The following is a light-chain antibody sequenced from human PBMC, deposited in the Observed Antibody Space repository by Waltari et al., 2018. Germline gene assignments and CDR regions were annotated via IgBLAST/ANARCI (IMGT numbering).Light chain of an antibody. J-gene: IGKJ4*01. Sequence: SGRASQSVTDYVAWYQQKPGQAPRLLIYDTSNRATGIPARFSGSGFVTDFTLTISSLEPEDFAVYYCQQRRDWALTFGGGTKVEIK. CDR1: QSVTDY. CDR3: QQRRDWALT. V-gene: IGKV3-11*01. CDR2: DTS.